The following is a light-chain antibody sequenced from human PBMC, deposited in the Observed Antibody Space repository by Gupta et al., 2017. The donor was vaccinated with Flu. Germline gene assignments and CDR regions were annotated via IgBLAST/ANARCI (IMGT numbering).Light chain of an antibody. J-gene: IGLJ1*01. V-gene: IGLV2-23*01. Sequence: QSALTQPASVSGSPGQSTTISCTGTNSDVGNYNVVSWYQQHPGKAPKLIISEATKRASGISDRFSGSKSGNTASLTISGLQAEDEADYYCCSYTTADTHVFGTGTKVTVL. CDR1: NSDVGNYNV. CDR3: CSYTTADTHV. CDR2: EAT.